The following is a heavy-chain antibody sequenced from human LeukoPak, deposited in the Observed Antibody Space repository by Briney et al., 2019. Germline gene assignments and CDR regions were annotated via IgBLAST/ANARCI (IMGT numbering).Heavy chain of an antibody. CDR2: IYTSGST. J-gene: IGHJ4*02. Sequence: SQTLSLTCTVSGGSISSGSYYWSWIQQPAGKGLEWIGRIYTSGSTNYNPSLKSRVTISVDTSKNQFSLKLSSVTAADTAVYYCAREPTPRYCTNGVCYGGFDYWGQGTLVTVSS. CDR3: AREPTPRYCTNGVCYGGFDY. CDR1: GGSISSGSYY. V-gene: IGHV4-61*02. D-gene: IGHD2-8*01.